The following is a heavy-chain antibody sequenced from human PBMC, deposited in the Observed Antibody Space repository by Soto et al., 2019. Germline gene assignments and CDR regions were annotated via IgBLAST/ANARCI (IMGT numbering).Heavy chain of an antibody. CDR2: MTSDGSTT. V-gene: IGHV3-74*01. Sequence: PGGSLRLSCVGSGFTFSNNAMHWVRQAPGKGLQWVSRMTSDGSTTDYADSVKGRFTVSRDNGKYTLYLQMNSLRAEDTAVYYCATAEVDYWGPGTLVTVSS. J-gene: IGHJ4*02. CDR3: ATAEVDY. CDR1: GFTFSNNA.